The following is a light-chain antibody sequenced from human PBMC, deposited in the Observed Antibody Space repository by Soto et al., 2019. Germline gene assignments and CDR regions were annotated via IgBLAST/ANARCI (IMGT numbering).Light chain of an antibody. J-gene: IGKJ5*01. CDR2: AAS. Sequence: DIQMTQSPSTLSGSVGDRVTITCRASQTISSWLAWYQQKPGKAPKLLIYAASSLQSGFPSRFGGSGSGTDFTLTISSLQPEDFATYYCQETYSDSITFGQGTRLEIK. CDR1: QTISSW. CDR3: QETYSDSIT. V-gene: IGKV1-39*01.